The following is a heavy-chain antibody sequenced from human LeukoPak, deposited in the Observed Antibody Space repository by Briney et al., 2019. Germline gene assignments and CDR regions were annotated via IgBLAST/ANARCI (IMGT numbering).Heavy chain of an antibody. V-gene: IGHV3-7*01. CDR3: ARSPRGRYYDFWSGYWPANWFDP. CDR2: IKQDGSEK. D-gene: IGHD3-3*01. J-gene: IGHJ5*02. Sequence: PGGSLRLSCAASGFTFSSYWMSWVRQAPGEGLEWVANIKQDGSEKYYVDSVKGRFTISRDNAKNSLYLQMNSLRAEDTAVYYCARSPRGRYYDFWSGYWPANWFDPWGQGTLVTVSS. CDR1: GFTFSSYW.